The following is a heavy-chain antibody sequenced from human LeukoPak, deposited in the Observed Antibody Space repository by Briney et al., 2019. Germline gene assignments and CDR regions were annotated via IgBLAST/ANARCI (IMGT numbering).Heavy chain of an antibody. CDR3: ATSRPYCSSGSCYGSFWFDP. V-gene: IGHV1-24*01. CDR1: GYTLTELS. CDR2: FDPEDGET. D-gene: IGHD2-15*01. J-gene: IGHJ5*02. Sequence: ASVTVSCKVSGYTLTELSMHWVRQAPGKGLEWMGGFDPEDGETIYAQKFQGRVTMTEDTSTDTAYMELSSLRSEDTAVYYCATSRPYCSSGSCYGSFWFDPWGQGTLVTVSS.